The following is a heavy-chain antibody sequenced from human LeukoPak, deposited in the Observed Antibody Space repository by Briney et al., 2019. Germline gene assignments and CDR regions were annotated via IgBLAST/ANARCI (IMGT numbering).Heavy chain of an antibody. D-gene: IGHD6-13*01. Sequence: PGRSLRLSCAASGFTFDDYAMHWVRQAPGKGLEWVSGISWNSGSIGYADSVKGRFTISRDNAKNSLYPQMNSLRAEDTALYYCAKDLYSSSWYLFDYWGQGTLVTVSS. CDR1: GFTFDDYA. V-gene: IGHV3-9*01. J-gene: IGHJ4*02. CDR3: AKDLYSSSWYLFDY. CDR2: ISWNSGSI.